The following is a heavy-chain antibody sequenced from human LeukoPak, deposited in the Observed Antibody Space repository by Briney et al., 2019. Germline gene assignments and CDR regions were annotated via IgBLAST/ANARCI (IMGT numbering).Heavy chain of an antibody. V-gene: IGHV3-23*01. D-gene: IGHD2-15*01. J-gene: IGHJ4*02. CDR2: ISDSGGNT. CDR1: GFTFSNYA. Sequence: GGSLRLSCAGSGFTFSNYAVGWVRQAPGKGLEWVSTISDSGGNTYHADSVKGRFTISRDNSKNTVYLQMNSLRAEDTAVYYCARGNTGSFYSASDYWGQGTLVTVSS. CDR3: ARGNTGSFYSASDY.